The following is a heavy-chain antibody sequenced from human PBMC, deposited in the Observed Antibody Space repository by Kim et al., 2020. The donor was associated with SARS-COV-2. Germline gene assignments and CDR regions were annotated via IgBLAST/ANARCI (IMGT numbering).Heavy chain of an antibody. J-gene: IGHJ5*02. CDR3: ARESRPYIVVVPAAIDP. D-gene: IGHD2-2*01. Sequence: VKGRFTISRDNSKNTLYLQMNSLRAEDTAVYYCARESRPYIVVVPAAIDPWGQGTLVTVSS. V-gene: IGHV3-30*01.